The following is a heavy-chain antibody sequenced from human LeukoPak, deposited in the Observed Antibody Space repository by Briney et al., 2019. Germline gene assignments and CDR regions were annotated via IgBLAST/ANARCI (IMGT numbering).Heavy chain of an antibody. D-gene: IGHD3-16*01. CDR3: ARFGVNYDMDV. J-gene: IGHJ6*02. Sequence: SETLSLTCTVSGGSISGYYWTWIRQPPWKGLEWIGQIHYSGKADYNPSLKSRITISVDTSKNQMSLKLTSVTAADTAIYHCARFGVNYDMDVWGQGTTVTV. V-gene: IGHV4-59*01. CDR1: GGSISGYY. CDR2: IHYSGKA.